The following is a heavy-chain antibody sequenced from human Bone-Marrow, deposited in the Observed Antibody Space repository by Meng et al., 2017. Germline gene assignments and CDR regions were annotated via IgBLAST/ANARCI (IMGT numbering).Heavy chain of an antibody. CDR3: ARDHLLYDGSYRPTNWYFDL. V-gene: IGHV6-1*01. Sequence: SETLSLTCAISGDSVSSNSITWNWIRQSPSRGLEWLGRTYYRSKWYNDYAVSVKSRITINPDTSKNQFSLQLNSVTPEDTAVYYCARDHLLYDGSYRPTNWYFDLWGRGTLVTVSS. CDR2: TYYRSKWYN. D-gene: IGHD5-18*01. CDR1: GDSVSSNSIT. J-gene: IGHJ2*01.